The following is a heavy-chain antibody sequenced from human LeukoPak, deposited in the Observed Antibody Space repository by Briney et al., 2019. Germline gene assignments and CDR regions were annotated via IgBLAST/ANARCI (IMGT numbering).Heavy chain of an antibody. J-gene: IGHJ5*02. CDR1: GFTFSSYE. CDR3: ARDGYDSSGYSNWFDP. D-gene: IGHD3-22*01. V-gene: IGHV3-48*03. Sequence: PGGSLRLSCAASGFTFSSYEMNWVRQAPGKGLEWVSYISSSGSTIYYADSVKGRFTISRDNAKNSLYLQMNSLRAEDTAVYYCARDGYDSSGYSNWFDPWGQGTPVTVSS. CDR2: ISSSGSTI.